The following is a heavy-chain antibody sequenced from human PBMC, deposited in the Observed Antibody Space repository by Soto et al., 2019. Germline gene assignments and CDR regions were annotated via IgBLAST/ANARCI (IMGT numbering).Heavy chain of an antibody. D-gene: IGHD6-19*01. CDR3: VRSTDIAVAVLDWFDP. V-gene: IGHV1-18*01. CDR1: GYIFTSYG. CDR2: ISAYNGKT. Sequence: ASVKVSCKASGYIFTSYGISWVRQAPGQGLEWMGWISAYNGKTNYEQRFQGRVSMTTDTSTSTAYMELKSLRSDDTAVYYCVRSTDIAVAVLDWFDPWGQGTLVTVSS. J-gene: IGHJ5*02.